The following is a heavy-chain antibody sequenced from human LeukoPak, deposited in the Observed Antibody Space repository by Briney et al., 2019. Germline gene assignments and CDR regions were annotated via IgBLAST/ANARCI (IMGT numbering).Heavy chain of an antibody. CDR2: ISGSGDST. Sequence: GGSLRLSCAASGFTFSSYAMSWVRQAPGKGLEWVSAISGSGDSTYYADSVKGRFTLSRDNAKNSLYLQMNSLRAEDTAVYYCATELAADAFDIWGQGTMVTVSS. J-gene: IGHJ3*02. D-gene: IGHD6-13*01. CDR3: ATELAADAFDI. V-gene: IGHV3-23*01. CDR1: GFTFSSYA.